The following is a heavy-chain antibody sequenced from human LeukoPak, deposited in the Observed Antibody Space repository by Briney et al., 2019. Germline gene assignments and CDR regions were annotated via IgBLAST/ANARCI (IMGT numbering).Heavy chain of an antibody. CDR3: AKEGDSGSYRKHDY. J-gene: IGHJ4*02. D-gene: IGHD1-26*01. Sequence: GGSLRLSCAASGFTFSSYGMHWVRQAPGKGLEWVAVISYDGSNKYYADSVKGRFTISRDNSKNTLYLQMNSLRAEDTAVYYCAKEGDSGSYRKHDYWGQGTLVTVSS. CDR1: GFTFSSYG. CDR2: ISYDGSNK. V-gene: IGHV3-30*18.